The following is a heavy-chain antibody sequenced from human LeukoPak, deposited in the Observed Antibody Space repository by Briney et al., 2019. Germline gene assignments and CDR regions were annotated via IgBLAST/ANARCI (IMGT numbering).Heavy chain of an antibody. D-gene: IGHD3-22*01. J-gene: IGHJ4*02. CDR3: ARESPYYYDSSDYSGEPDY. CDR1: GYTFTSYA. CDR2: INTNTGNP. Sequence: ASVKVSCKASGYTFTSYAMNWVRQAPGQGLDWMGWINTNTGNPTYAQGFTGRFVFSLDTSVSTAYLQISSLKAEDTAVYYCARESPYYYDSSDYSGEPDYWGQGTLVTVSS. V-gene: IGHV7-4-1*02.